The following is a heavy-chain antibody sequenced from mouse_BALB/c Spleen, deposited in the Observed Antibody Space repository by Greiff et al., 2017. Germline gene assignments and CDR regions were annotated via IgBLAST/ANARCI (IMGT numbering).Heavy chain of an antibody. CDR1: GFSLSTSGMG. Sequence: QVTLKVSGPGILQPSQTLSLTCSFSGFSLSTSGMGVSWIRQPSGKGLEWLAHIYWDDDKRYNPSLKSRLTISKDTSRNQVFLKITSVDTADTATYYCARRGGGTAMDYWGQGTSVTVSS. J-gene: IGHJ4*01. CDR3: ARRGGGTAMDY. CDR2: IYWDDDK. D-gene: IGHD4-1*01. V-gene: IGHV8-12*01.